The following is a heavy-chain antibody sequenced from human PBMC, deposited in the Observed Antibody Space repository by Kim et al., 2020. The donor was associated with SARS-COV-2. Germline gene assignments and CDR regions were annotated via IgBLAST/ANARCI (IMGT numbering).Heavy chain of an antibody. J-gene: IGHJ4*02. D-gene: IGHD3-9*01. V-gene: IGHV3-21*01. CDR2: ISSSSSYI. CDR3: ARDVSWLYEILPAYYFDY. CDR1: GFTFSSYS. Sequence: GGSLRLSCAASGFTFSSYSMNWVRQAPGKGLEWVSSISSSSSYIYYADSVKGRFTISRDNAKNSLYLQMNSLRAEDTAVYYCARDVSWLYEILPAYYFDYWGQGTLVTVSS.